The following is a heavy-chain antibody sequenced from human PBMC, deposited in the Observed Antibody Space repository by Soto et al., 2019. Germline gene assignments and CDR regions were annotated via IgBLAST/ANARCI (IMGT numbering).Heavy chain of an antibody. CDR3: ATDLGAQIVDY. V-gene: IGHV1-18*01. Sequence: QVQLVQSGAEVKKPGASVQVSCKASGYTFISYGISWVRQAPGQGLEWMGWISGYDGNTKYAQKLQGRVTMTTDTTTITAYMELRSQRSDDTAVYSCATDLGAQIVDYWGQGTLVTVSS. D-gene: IGHD1-26*01. CDR1: GYTFISYG. CDR2: ISGYDGNT. J-gene: IGHJ4*02.